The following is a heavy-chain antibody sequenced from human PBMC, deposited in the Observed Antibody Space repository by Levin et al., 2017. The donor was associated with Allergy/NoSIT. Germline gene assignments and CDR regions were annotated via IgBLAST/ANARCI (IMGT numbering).Heavy chain of an antibody. Sequence: GESLKISCAASGFTFSSYAMSWVRQAPGKGLEWVSAISGSGGSTYYADSVKGRFTISRDNSKNTLYLQMNSLRAEDTAVYYCATPEPGYCSGGSCYSPYYYYGMDVWGQGTTVTVSS. D-gene: IGHD2-15*01. CDR3: ATPEPGYCSGGSCYSPYYYYGMDV. CDR2: ISGSGGST. V-gene: IGHV3-23*01. CDR1: GFTFSSYA. J-gene: IGHJ6*02.